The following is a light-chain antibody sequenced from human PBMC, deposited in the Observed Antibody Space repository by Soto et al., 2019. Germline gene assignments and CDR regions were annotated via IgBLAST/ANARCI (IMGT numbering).Light chain of an antibody. Sequence: QAVLTQPPSVSGSPGQSVTISCTGTSSDVGGSNRVSWYQQPPGTAPKLIIYEVNNRPSGVPDRFSGSKSAYTASLTISGLQAEDEADYYCSSYTSSSTWVFGGGTKVTVL. CDR1: SSDVGGSNR. V-gene: IGLV2-18*02. CDR3: SSYTSSSTWV. J-gene: IGLJ3*02. CDR2: EVN.